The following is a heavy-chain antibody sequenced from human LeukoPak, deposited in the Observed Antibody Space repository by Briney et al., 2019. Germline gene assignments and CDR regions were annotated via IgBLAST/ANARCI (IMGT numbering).Heavy chain of an antibody. CDR1: GFTFSSYA. D-gene: IGHD3-16*01. CDR3: AGRYYDYVNPAEY. J-gene: IGHJ4*02. V-gene: IGHV3-23*01. CDR2: ISGSGGST. Sequence: GGSLRLSCAASGFTFSSYAMSWVRQAPGKGLEWVSAISGSGGSTYYADSVKGRFTISRDNSKNTLYLQMNSLRAEDAAVYYCAGRYYDYVNPAEYWGQGTLVTVSS.